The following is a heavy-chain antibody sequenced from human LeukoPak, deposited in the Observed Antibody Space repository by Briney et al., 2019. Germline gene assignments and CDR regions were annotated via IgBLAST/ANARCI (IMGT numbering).Heavy chain of an antibody. Sequence: GVSVKVSCKRSGYTISPYDVNWVRQTAGQGLEWMGWMSPETGFSGYAQKFQGRVTMTRDTSTRTAYMELTSLRSEDTAVYFCAILSKAPPWFDGNVYYHFDTWGQGTLVTVSS. CDR1: GYTISPYD. D-gene: IGHD2-15*01. CDR3: AILSKAPPWFDGNVYYHFDT. V-gene: IGHV1-8*01. CDR2: MSPETGFS. J-gene: IGHJ5*02.